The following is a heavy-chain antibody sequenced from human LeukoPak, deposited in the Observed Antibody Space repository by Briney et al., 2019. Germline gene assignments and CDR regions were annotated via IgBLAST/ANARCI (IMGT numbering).Heavy chain of an antibody. CDR2: ISWNSGSI. V-gene: IGHV3-9*01. CDR1: GFTFDDYA. CDR3: ARDPTVYSSSSHFDY. J-gene: IGHJ4*02. D-gene: IGHD6-6*01. Sequence: GGSLRLSCAASGFTFDDYAMHWVRQAPGKGLEWVSGISWNSGSIGYADSVKGRFTISRDNSKNTLYLQMNSLRAEDTAVYYCARDPTVYSSSSHFDYWGQGTLVTVSS.